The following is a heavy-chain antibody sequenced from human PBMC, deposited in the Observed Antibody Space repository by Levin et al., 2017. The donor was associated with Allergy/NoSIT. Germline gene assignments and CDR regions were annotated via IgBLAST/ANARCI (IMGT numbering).Heavy chain of an antibody. CDR1: GFTFNLHG. CDR3: ARDPESCSGGSCLHFDH. J-gene: IGHJ4*02. CDR2: IWWDGSNK. V-gene: IGHV3-33*01. Sequence: AGGSLRLSCAASGFTFNLHGMHWVRQAPGKGLEWVAVIWWDGSNKFYADSVRGRFTISRDNSGNALYLQMNSLRAEDTAVYYCARDPESCSGGSCLHFDHWGQGTLVTVSS. D-gene: IGHD2-15*01.